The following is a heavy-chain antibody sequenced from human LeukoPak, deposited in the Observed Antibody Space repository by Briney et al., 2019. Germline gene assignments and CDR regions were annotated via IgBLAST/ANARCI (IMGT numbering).Heavy chain of an antibody. CDR3: ARKRRSSNWVWVY. CDR1: GYSFTSHW. J-gene: IGHJ4*02. Sequence: GESLKISCKGSGYSFTSHWIGWVRQMPGKGLEWMGIIYPGDSDTRYSPSVQGQVTISADKSISTAYLQWSSLKASDTAIYYCARKRRSSNWVWVYWGQGTLVNVSS. V-gene: IGHV5-51*01. D-gene: IGHD6-13*01. CDR2: IYPGDSDT.